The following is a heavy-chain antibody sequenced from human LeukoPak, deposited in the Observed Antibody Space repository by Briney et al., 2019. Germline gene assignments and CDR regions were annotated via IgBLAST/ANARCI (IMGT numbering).Heavy chain of an antibody. Sequence: ASVKVSCKASGYTFTSYGISWVRQAPGQGLEWMGWISAYNGNTNYAQKLQGRVTMTTDTSTSTAYMELRSLRSDDTAVYYCARAQVRGVLSRYYYYMDVWGKGTTVTVSS. CDR3: ARAQVRGVLSRYYYYMDV. J-gene: IGHJ6*03. V-gene: IGHV1-18*01. CDR2: ISAYNGNT. CDR1: GYTFTSYG. D-gene: IGHD3-10*01.